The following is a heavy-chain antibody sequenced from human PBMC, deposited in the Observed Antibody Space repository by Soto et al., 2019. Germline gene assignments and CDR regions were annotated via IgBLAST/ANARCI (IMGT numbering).Heavy chain of an antibody. J-gene: IGHJ3*02. D-gene: IGHD2-2*01. V-gene: IGHV5-51*01. Sequence: EVQLVQSGAVVKKAGESLKISCQGSGYRFSKYWIGWVRQMPGKGLESLGIIYPGDSETKYSPTFQGQVTISADTSISTAYLQWSSLKAADTALYYCARRLTDSTADPFDISGQGTMVAVSS. CDR2: IYPGDSET. CDR1: GYRFSKYW. CDR3: ARRLTDSTADPFDI.